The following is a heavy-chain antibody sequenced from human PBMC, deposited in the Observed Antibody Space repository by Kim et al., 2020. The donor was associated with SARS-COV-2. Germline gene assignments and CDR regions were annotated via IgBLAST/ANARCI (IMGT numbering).Heavy chain of an antibody. CDR1: GGSINSFN. Sequence: SETLSLTCTSSGGSINSFNWSWLRQPAGKGLEWIGRIHISGSLNYNPSLKSRVTMSVDTSKNQLSLTLSSVTAADTAVYSCAGDSGVSGGWLLEDWGQRIPVTPSS. V-gene: IGHV4-4*07. D-gene: IGHD6-19*01. CDR3: AGDSGVSGGWLLED. CDR2: IHISGSL. J-gene: IGHJ1*01.